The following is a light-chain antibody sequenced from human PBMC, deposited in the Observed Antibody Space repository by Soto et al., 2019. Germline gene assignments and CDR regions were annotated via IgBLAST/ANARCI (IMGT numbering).Light chain of an antibody. CDR1: SSDVSRYDY. V-gene: IGLV2-14*03. CDR2: EVS. CDR3: SSYTTSTTLV. Sequence: QSALTQPASVSGSPGQSITISCTGTSSDVSRYDYVSWYQQHPGKAPKLVIYEVSNRPSGISNRFSGSKSGNTASLTISGLQAEDEADYYCSSYTTSTTLVFGGGTKLTVL. J-gene: IGLJ2*01.